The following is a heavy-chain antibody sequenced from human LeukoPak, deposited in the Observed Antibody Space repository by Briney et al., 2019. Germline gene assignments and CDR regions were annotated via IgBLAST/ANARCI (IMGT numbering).Heavy chain of an antibody. V-gene: IGHV3-23*01. J-gene: IGHJ4*02. Sequence: PGGSLRLPCAASGFTFSSYAMSWVRQAPGKGLGWVSAISGSGGSTYYADSVKGRFTISRDKSKNTLYLQMNSLRAEDTAVYYCAKDMMSYDSSGYSIWGQGTLVTVSS. CDR3: AKDMMSYDSSGYSI. CDR1: GFTFSSYA. D-gene: IGHD3-22*01. CDR2: ISGSGGST.